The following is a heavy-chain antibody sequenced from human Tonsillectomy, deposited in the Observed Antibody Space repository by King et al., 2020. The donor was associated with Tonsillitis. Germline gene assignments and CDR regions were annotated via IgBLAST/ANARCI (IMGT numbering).Heavy chain of an antibody. Sequence: VQLVESGGGVVQPGRSLRLSCAASGFTFSNYDMHWVRQAPGKGLEWVAVISYDGSNKYYAGSVKGRFAISRDNSKNTLYLQMNSLRAEDTAVYYCAKEAEQLSYDYWGQGTLVTVSS. CDR2: ISYDGSNK. J-gene: IGHJ4*02. D-gene: IGHD1-26*01. CDR3: AKEAEQLSYDY. CDR1: GFTFSNYD. V-gene: IGHV3-30*18.